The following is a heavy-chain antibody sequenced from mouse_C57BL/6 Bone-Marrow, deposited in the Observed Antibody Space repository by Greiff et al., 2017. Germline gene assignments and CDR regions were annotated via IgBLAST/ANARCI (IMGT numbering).Heavy chain of an antibody. J-gene: IGHJ4*01. V-gene: IGHV1-80*01. CDR2: IYPGDGDT. Sequence: QVQLQQSGAELVKPGASVKISCKASGYAFSSYWMNWVKQRPGKGLEWIGQIYPGDGDTNYNGKFKGKATLTADKSSSTAYMQLSSLTSEDSAVYFCARLFYYDYGGGYAMDYWGQGTSVTVSA. CDR1: GYAFSSYW. D-gene: IGHD2-4*01. CDR3: ARLFYYDYGGGYAMDY.